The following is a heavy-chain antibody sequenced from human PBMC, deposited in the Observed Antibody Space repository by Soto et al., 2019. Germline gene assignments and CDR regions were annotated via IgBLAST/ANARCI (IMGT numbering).Heavy chain of an antibody. CDR2: IYWVDYK. Sequence: QITLKESGPTLVKPTQTLTLTCTFSGFSLSTSGVGVGWIRQPPGKALEWLALIYWVDYKRYRSSLKSRLTNTKHASKHRAVLTMPNMDAVDTAACYCAHSRWGDFDYWGQGTLLTVSS. CDR1: GFSLSTSGVG. V-gene: IGHV2-5*02. J-gene: IGHJ4*02. D-gene: IGHD3-16*01. CDR3: AHSRWGDFDY.